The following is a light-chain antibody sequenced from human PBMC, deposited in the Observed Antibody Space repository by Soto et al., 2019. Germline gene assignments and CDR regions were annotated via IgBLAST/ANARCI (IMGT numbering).Light chain of an antibody. CDR1: QGISSA. V-gene: IGKV1-13*02. CDR2: DAS. CDR3: QQFNSYPLA. Sequence: AIQLTQSPSSLSASVGDRVTITCRASQGISSALAWYQQKPGKAPKLLIYDASSLESGVPSRVSGSESGTDFTRNISSLQPEDFETCYCQQFNSYPLAFGPATKVDIK. J-gene: IGKJ3*01.